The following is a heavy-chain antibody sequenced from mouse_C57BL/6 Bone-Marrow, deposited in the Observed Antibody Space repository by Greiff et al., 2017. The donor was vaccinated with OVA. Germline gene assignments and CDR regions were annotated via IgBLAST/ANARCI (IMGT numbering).Heavy chain of an antibody. CDR2: ISSSGST. CDR1: GYSITSDY. J-gene: IGHJ1*03. V-gene: IGHV3-8*01. CDR3: ARYDGSSYGYFDV. Sequence: EVKLVESGPGLAKPSQTLSLTCSVTGYSITSDYWNWIRKFPGNKLEYMGYISSSGSTYYNPSLKSRISITRDTSKNQYYLQLNSVTTEDTATYYCARYDGSSYGYFDVWGTGTTVTVSS. D-gene: IGHD1-1*01.